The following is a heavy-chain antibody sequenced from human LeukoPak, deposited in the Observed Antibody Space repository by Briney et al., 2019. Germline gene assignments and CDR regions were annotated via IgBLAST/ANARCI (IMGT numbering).Heavy chain of an antibody. CDR3: AKDSAPIYSSSWYRYFDY. CDR2: ISGSGGST. D-gene: IGHD6-13*01. CDR1: GFTFSSYA. Sequence: PGGSLRLSRAASGFTFSSYAMSWVRQAPGKGLEWVSAISGSGGSTYYADSVKGRFTISRDNSKNTLYLQMNSLRAEDTAVYYCAKDSAPIYSSSWYRYFDYWGQGTLVTVSS. V-gene: IGHV3-23*01. J-gene: IGHJ4*02.